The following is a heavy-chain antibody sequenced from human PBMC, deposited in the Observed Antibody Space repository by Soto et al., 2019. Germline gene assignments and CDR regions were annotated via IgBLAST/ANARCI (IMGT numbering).Heavy chain of an antibody. CDR2: IKSKTDGGTT. CDR3: TTGYYYDSSGYYQ. Sequence: GSLRLSCAASGFTFSNAWMSWVRQAPGKGLEWVGRIKSKTDGGTTDYAAPVKGRFTISRDDSKNTLYLQMNSLKTEDTAVYYCTTGYYYDSSGYYQWGQGTLVTVSS. D-gene: IGHD3-22*01. V-gene: IGHV3-15*01. CDR1: GFTFSNAW. J-gene: IGHJ4*02.